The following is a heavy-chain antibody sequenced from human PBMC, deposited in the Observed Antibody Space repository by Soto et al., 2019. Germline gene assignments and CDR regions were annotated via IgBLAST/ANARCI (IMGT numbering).Heavy chain of an antibody. CDR1: GFTFSTYW. V-gene: IGHV3-74*01. J-gene: IGHJ3*02. CDR3: ARQVLYGFDI. Sequence: GGSLRLSCAASGFTFSTYWMHWVRQAPGKGLVWVSRIHSDGSSTNYADSVKGRFTISRDNAKNTLYLQMNGLRAEDTAVYYCARQVLYGFDIWGQGTMVTVSS. D-gene: IGHD2-2*01. CDR2: IHSDGSST.